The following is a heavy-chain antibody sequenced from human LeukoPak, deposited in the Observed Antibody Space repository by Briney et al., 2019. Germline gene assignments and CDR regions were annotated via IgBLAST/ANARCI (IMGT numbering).Heavy chain of an antibody. V-gene: IGHV3-7*01. CDR2: ISKDGSEK. Sequence: GGSLRLSCAASGFTYSDYWMMWVRQTPGKGLEWVAQISKDGSEKYYVDSVRGRFTISRDNAKNSLELQMHTLRVEDTAVYFCVRDATRGGDLDHWGQGTLVTVSS. D-gene: IGHD2-21*01. CDR3: VRDATRGGDLDH. CDR1: GFTYSDYW. J-gene: IGHJ5*02.